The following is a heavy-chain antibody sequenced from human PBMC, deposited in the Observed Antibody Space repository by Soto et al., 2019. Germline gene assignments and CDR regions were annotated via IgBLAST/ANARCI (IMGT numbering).Heavy chain of an antibody. CDR3: ASNSGYSYGLDY. J-gene: IGHJ4*02. V-gene: IGHV1-69*01. CDR1: GYTFTGYY. CDR2: INPIFGTA. D-gene: IGHD5-18*01. Sequence: QVQLVQSGAEVKKPGASVKVSCKASGYTFTGYYMHWVRQAPGQGLEWMGWINPIFGTANYAQKFQGRVTITADESTSTAYMELSSLRSEDTAVYYCASNSGYSYGLDYWGQGTLVTVSS.